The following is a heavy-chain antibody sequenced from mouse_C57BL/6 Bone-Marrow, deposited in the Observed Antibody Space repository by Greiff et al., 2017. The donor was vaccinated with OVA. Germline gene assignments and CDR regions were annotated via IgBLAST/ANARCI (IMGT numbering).Heavy chain of an antibody. CDR3: ERDTTVRSEDY. CDR2: INPYNGGT. CDR1: GYTFTDYY. J-gene: IGHJ2*01. Sequence: SGPVLVKPGASVKMSCKASGYTFTDYYMNWVKQSHGKSLEWIGVINPYNGGTSYNQKFKGKATLTVDKSSSTAYMELNSLTSEDSAVYYCERDTTVRSEDYWGQGTTLTVSS. D-gene: IGHD1-1*01. V-gene: IGHV1-19*01.